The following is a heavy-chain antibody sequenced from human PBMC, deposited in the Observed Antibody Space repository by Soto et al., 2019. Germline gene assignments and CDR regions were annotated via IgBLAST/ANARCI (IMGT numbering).Heavy chain of an antibody. Sequence: QLQLQESGPGLVKPSETLSLTCTVSGGSISSTGHYWGWIRQPPGKGLEWIGNIYYAGSPYYNPSLKSRVTISVDPSKNDFSLTLTSVTAADTAVYYCARLMGVVTVDYWGQGALVTVSS. D-gene: IGHD2-21*02. CDR1: GGSISSTGHY. CDR2: IYYAGSP. V-gene: IGHV4-39*02. CDR3: ARLMGVVTVDY. J-gene: IGHJ4*02.